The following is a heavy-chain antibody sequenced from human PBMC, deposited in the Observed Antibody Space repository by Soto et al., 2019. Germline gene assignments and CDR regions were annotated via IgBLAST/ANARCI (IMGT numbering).Heavy chain of an antibody. CDR1: GFTFDDYA. Sequence: GGSLRLSCAASGFTFDDYAMNWVRQPPGKGLEWVSLITWDGGSTYYADSVKGRFTISRDNSKNSLLLQMNSLRTEDSALYFCAKGGGYSYGLLNPWGQGTLVTVSS. D-gene: IGHD5-18*01. CDR2: ITWDGGST. CDR3: AKGGGYSYGLLNP. V-gene: IGHV3-43D*04. J-gene: IGHJ5*02.